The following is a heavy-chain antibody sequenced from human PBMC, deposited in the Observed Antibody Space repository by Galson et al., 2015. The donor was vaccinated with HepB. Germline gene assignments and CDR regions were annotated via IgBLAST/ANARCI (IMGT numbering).Heavy chain of an antibody. CDR1: GFSFSSYS. Sequence: SLRLSCAASGFSFSSYSIDWVRQAPGKGLGWVSSISSSGNYIYYANSLKGRFTISRDNAKNSLYLQMNSLRAEDTAVYYCARVSNYGDIRDSFDIWGQGTMVTVSS. CDR2: ISSSGNYI. D-gene: IGHD4-17*01. J-gene: IGHJ3*02. CDR3: ARVSNYGDIRDSFDI. V-gene: IGHV3-21*06.